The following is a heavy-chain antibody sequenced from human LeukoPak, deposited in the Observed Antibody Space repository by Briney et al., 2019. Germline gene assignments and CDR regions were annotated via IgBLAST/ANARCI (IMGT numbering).Heavy chain of an antibody. CDR3: AREGDILTGYYILDY. D-gene: IGHD3-9*01. CDR2: IYTSGST. J-gene: IGHJ4*02. V-gene: IGHV4-4*07. Sequence: SETLSLTCTVSGDSISSYYWSWIRQPAGKGLEWIGRIYTSGSTYYNPSLKSRVTISVDTSKNQFSLKLSSVTAADTAVYYCAREGDILTGYYILDYWGQGTLVTVSS. CDR1: GDSISSYY.